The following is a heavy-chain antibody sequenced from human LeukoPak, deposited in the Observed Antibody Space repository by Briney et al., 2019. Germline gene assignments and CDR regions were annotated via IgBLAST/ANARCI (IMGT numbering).Heavy chain of an antibody. J-gene: IGHJ4*02. CDR1: GFTFINYA. CDR3: ASGSPAGDY. V-gene: IGHV3-21*01. CDR2: ISSSKSYI. Sequence: GGSLRLSCAASGFTFINYAMSWARQAPGKGLEWVSSISSSKSYIFYADSVKGRFTISRDNAKNSLYLEMTSLRAEDTAVYYCASGSPAGDYWGQGTLVTVSS. D-gene: IGHD1-26*01.